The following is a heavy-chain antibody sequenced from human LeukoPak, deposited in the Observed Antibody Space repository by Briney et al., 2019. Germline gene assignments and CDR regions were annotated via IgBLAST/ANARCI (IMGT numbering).Heavy chain of an antibody. CDR3: ARERVWSGYYTGFDY. D-gene: IGHD3-3*01. V-gene: IGHV3-30-3*01. Sequence: PGGSLTLSCAASGFTFSSYAMHWVRQAPGKGLEWVAVISYDGSNKYYADSVKGRFTISRDNSKNTLYLQMNGLRAEDTAVYYCARERVWSGYYTGFDYWGQGTLVTVSS. CDR1: GFTFSSYA. J-gene: IGHJ4*02. CDR2: ISYDGSNK.